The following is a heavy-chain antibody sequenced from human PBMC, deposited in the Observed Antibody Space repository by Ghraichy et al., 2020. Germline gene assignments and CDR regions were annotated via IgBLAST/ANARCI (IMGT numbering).Heavy chain of an antibody. D-gene: IGHD6-19*01. Sequence: GVLNISCAASGFTFSSYAMSWVRQAPGKGLEWVSAISGSGGSTYYADSVKGRFTISRDNSKNTLYLQMNSLRAEDTAVYYCAKDGWVYSSGGHDYWGQGTLVTVSS. J-gene: IGHJ4*02. CDR1: GFTFSSYA. V-gene: IGHV3-23*01. CDR3: AKDGWVYSSGGHDY. CDR2: ISGSGGST.